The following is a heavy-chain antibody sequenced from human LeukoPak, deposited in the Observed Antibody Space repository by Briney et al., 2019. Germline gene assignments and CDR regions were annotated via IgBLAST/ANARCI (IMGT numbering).Heavy chain of an antibody. CDR3: ARDPLSWGSEADDY. Sequence: SETLSLTCTVSGGSITNYYWSWIRQPPGKGLEWIGHIYSSGSPNYNPSLKSRVTIPEDTSKNQLSLKLSSVTAADTAVYYCARDPLSWGSEADDYWGQGTRVTVSS. V-gene: IGHV4-59*01. J-gene: IGHJ4*02. D-gene: IGHD7-27*01. CDR2: IYSSGSP. CDR1: GGSITNYY.